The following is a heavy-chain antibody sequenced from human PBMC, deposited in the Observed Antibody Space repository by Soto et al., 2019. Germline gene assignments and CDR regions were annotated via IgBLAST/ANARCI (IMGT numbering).Heavy chain of an antibody. Sequence: EVQLVESGGGLVQPGGSLRLSCAASGFTFSSYWMSWVRQAPGKGLEWVANIKQDGSEKYYVDSVKGRFTISRDNAKNXVYLQMNSLRAEDTAVYYCARARADYYDSSGYPLGYWGQGTLVTVSS. CDR2: IKQDGSEK. J-gene: IGHJ4*02. D-gene: IGHD3-22*01. CDR3: ARARADYYDSSGYPLGY. V-gene: IGHV3-7*04. CDR1: GFTFSSYW.